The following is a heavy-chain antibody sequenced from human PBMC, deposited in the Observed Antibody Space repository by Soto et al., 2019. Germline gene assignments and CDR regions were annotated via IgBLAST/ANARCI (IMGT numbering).Heavy chain of an antibody. CDR2: IIPIFGTA. CDR1: GGTFSSYA. CDR3: ARGTYGGNGYYYGMDV. J-gene: IGHJ6*02. Sequence: QVQLVQSGAEVKKPGSSVKVSCKASGGTFSSYAISWVRQAPGQGLEWMGGIIPIFGTANYAQKFQGRVTITADASTSTADMELSSLRSEDTAVYYCARGTYGGNGYYYGMDVWGQGTTVTVSS. V-gene: IGHV1-69*12. D-gene: IGHD4-17*01.